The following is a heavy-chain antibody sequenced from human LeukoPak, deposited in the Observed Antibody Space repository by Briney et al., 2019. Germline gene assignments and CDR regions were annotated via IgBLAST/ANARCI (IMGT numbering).Heavy chain of an antibody. Sequence: GGTLRLSCAASGFTFSSYSMKRVRQDPGERREEVSSNINSSSYINYAPSLKGRFTISRDNAKNPLYLQLNRLTAADTAVYYCSRLGRYYAMDVWGKGTTVTISS. D-gene: IGHD7-27*01. CDR2: NINSSSYI. CDR3: SRLGRYYAMDV. CDR1: GFTFSSYS. V-gene: IGHV3-21*04. J-gene: IGHJ6*04.